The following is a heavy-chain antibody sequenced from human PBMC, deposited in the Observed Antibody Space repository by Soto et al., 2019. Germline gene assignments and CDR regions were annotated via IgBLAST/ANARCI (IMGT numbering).Heavy chain of an antibody. CDR3: ARERRSSSWYFDYFDY. V-gene: IGHV4-59*01. Sequence: PSETLSLTCTVSGGSISSYYWTWIRQPPGKGLEWIGYIYYSGSTNYNPSLKSRVTISVDTSKNQFSLKLSSVTAADTAVYYCARERRSSSWYFDYFDYWGQGTLVTVSS. D-gene: IGHD6-13*01. CDR2: IYYSGST. CDR1: GGSISSYY. J-gene: IGHJ4*02.